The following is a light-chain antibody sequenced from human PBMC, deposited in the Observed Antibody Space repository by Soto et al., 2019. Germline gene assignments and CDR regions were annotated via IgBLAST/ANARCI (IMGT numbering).Light chain of an antibody. Sequence: QSARTQPASVSGAPGQSSTISCTGTSSNVGSYNLVSWYQQHPGKAPKLMIYEGSKRPSGVSNRFSGSKSGNTASLTISGLQAEDEADYYCCSYAGSSTYVFGTGTKVTVL. CDR2: EGS. CDR3: CSYAGSSTYV. V-gene: IGLV2-23*01. CDR1: SSNVGSYNL. J-gene: IGLJ1*01.